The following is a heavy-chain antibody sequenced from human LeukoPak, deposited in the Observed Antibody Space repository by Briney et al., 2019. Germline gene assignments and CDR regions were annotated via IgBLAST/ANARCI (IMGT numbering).Heavy chain of an antibody. CDR2: IYPGDSDT. CDR3: ARHFNSGYSGSYFFDY. CDR1: GYSFTSYW. J-gene: IGHJ4*02. Sequence: GESLKISCKGSGYSFTSYWIGWVRQMPGKGLEWMGIIYPGDSDTRYSPSFQGQVTISADKSISTAYLQWSSLKASDTAMYYCARHFNSGYSGSYFFDYWGQGTLVTVSS. D-gene: IGHD1-26*01. V-gene: IGHV5-51*01.